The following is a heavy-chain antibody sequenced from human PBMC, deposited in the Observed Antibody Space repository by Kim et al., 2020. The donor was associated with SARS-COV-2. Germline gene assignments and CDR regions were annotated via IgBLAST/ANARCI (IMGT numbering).Heavy chain of an antibody. J-gene: IGHJ4*02. CDR2: IYHSGST. D-gene: IGHD3-10*01. V-gene: IGHV4-4*02. CDR1: GGSISSSNW. Sequence: SETLSLTCAVSGGSISSSNWWSWVRQPPGKGLEWIGEIYHSGSTNYNPSLKSRVTISVDKSKNQFSLKLSSVTAADTAVYYCAREADYYGSVFDYWGQGTLVTVSS. CDR3: AREADYYGSVFDY.